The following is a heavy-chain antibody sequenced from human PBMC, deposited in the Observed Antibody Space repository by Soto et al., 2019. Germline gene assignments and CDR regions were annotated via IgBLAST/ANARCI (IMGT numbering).Heavy chain of an antibody. Sequence: PGGSLRLSCAASGFTFSSYAMRWVRQAPGKGLEWVAVISYDGSNKYYADSVKGRFTISRDNSKNTLYLQMNSLRAEDTAVYYCARGGSSIAARWLVYYYYYGMDVWGQGTTVTVSS. CDR2: ISYDGSNK. J-gene: IGHJ6*02. D-gene: IGHD6-6*01. CDR1: GFTFSSYA. CDR3: ARGGSSIAARWLVYYYYYGMDV. V-gene: IGHV3-30-3*01.